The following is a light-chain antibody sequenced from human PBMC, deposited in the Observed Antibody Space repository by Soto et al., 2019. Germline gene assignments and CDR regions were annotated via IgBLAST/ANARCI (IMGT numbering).Light chain of an antibody. CDR2: GAS. J-gene: IGKJ2*01. CDR3: QQYPAYT. Sequence: EIVLTQSPGTLSLSPGERATLSCRASQSVSSSYLAWYQQKPGQAPRLLIYGASSRATGIPDRFSGSGSGTYFTLTIIRLEPQAFAVYYCQQYPAYTFGQGTKLEIK. V-gene: IGKV3-20*01. CDR1: QSVSSSY.